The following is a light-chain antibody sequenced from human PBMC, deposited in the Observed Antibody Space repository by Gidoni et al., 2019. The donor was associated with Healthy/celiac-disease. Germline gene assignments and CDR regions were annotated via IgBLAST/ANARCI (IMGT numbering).Light chain of an antibody. Sequence: DIQMTQSPSTLSASVGDRVTITCRASQSISSRLAWYQQKPGKAPKLLIYDASRLESGVPSRFSGSGSGTEFTLTICSLQPDDFATYYCQQYNSYSWTFGQGTKVEIK. J-gene: IGKJ1*01. CDR1: QSISSR. CDR2: DAS. CDR3: QQYNSYSWT. V-gene: IGKV1-5*01.